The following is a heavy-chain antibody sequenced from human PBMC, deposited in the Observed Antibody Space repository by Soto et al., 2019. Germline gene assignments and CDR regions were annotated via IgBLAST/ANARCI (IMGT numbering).Heavy chain of an antibody. CDR1: GFVSNDYD. D-gene: IGHD2-21*01. CDR3: SRGIKGGLDT. V-gene: IGHV3-30*03. Sequence: QVQLAGSGGGVVQPGRSLRLSCATSGFVSNDYDIHWVRQAPGKGLAWLASISYDGSNKYYADSVKGRFTISRDNSKNTLSLQINSLGAEDTAVYYCSRGIKGGLDTWGPGTLVTVSS. J-gene: IGHJ5*02. CDR2: ISYDGSNK.